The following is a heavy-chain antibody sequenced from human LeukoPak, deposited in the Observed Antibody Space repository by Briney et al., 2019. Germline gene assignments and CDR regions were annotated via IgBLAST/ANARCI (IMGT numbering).Heavy chain of an antibody. CDR3: ARAAYGSGSYCDY. CDR1: GGSFSGYY. J-gene: IGHJ4*02. Sequence: SETLSLTCAVYGGSFSGYYWNWIRQPPGKGLEWIGEINHSGSTNYNPSLKSRVTISVDTSKNQFSLKLSSVTAADTAVYYCARAAYGSGSYCDYWGQGTLVTVSS. V-gene: IGHV4-34*01. D-gene: IGHD3-10*01. CDR2: INHSGST.